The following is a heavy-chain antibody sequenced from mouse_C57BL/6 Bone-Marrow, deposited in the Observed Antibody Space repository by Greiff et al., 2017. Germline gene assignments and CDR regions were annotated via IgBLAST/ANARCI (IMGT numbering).Heavy chain of an antibody. J-gene: IGHJ3*01. D-gene: IGHD2-3*01. Sequence: EVQRVESGGGLVKPGGSLKLSCAASGFTFSSYAMSWVRQTPEKRLEWVATISDGGSYTYYPDNVKGRFTIFRDNAKNNLYMQMSHLKSEDTAMYYCARGWLLRGAYWGQGTLVTVSA. CDR2: ISDGGSYT. CDR1: GFTFSSYA. CDR3: ARGWLLRGAY. V-gene: IGHV5-4*01.